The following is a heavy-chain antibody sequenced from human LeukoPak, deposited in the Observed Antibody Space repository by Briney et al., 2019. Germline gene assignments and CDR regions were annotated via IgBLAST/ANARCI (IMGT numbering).Heavy chain of an antibody. D-gene: IGHD3-22*01. CDR3: ARGLFLSGYLDAFDI. J-gene: IGHJ3*02. Sequence: QSGGSLRLSCAASGFTVNNKYMTWVRQAPGKGLEWVSLIYNDGRTYYADSVKGRCTISRDNLKNVLYLQTNSLKVEDTALYYCARGLFLSGYLDAFDIWGQGTVVTVSS. CDR2: IYNDGRT. V-gene: IGHV3-53*01. CDR1: GFTVNNKY.